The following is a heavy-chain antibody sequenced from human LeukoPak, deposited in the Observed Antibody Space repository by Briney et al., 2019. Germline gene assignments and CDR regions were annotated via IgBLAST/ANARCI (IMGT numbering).Heavy chain of an antibody. CDR2: INTGKGNT. J-gene: IGHJ5*02. D-gene: IGHD3-10*02. Sequence: ASVKVSCKASGYTFTDYAMHWVRQAPGERLEWMGWINTGKGNTKCSQKFQGRVTITMDTSASTAYMELSSLRSEDTAVYYCARDHVEGLAPFDPWGQGTLVTVSS. CDR3: ARDHVEGLAPFDP. CDR1: GYTFTDYA. V-gene: IGHV1-3*04.